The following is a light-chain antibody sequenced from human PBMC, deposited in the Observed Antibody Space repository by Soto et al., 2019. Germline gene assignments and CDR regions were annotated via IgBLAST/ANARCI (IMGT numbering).Light chain of an antibody. CDR1: SSNIGARYD. CDR3: QSYDSSLSGYVV. Sequence: QSVLTQPPSVSGAPGQRVTISCTGSSSNIGARYDVHWYQQFPGTAPKLLIYANSNRPSGVPDRFSGSKSGTSASLAITGLQAEDEADYYCQSYDSSLSGYVVFGGGTQLTVL. CDR2: ANS. J-gene: IGLJ2*01. V-gene: IGLV1-40*01.